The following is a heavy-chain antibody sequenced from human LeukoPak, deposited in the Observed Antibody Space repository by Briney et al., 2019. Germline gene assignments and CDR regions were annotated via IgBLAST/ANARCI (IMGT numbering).Heavy chain of an antibody. CDR1: GFTFSSYA. J-gene: IGHJ4*02. V-gene: IGHV3-66*01. D-gene: IGHD2-8*02. CDR2: IYSGGST. Sequence: PGGSLRLSCAASGFTFSSYAMSWVRQAPGEGLEWVSVIYSGGSTYYADSMKGRFTISRDNAKNSLFLQMNNLRAEDTAVYYCARDRRYFDTGGLGGPDYWGQGTLITVSS. CDR3: ARDRRYFDTGGLGGPDY.